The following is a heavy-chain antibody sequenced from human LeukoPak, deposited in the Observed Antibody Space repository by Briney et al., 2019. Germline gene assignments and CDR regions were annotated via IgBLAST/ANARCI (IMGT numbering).Heavy chain of an antibody. V-gene: IGHV4-38-2*01. D-gene: IGHD3-3*01. Sequence: SETLSLTCAVSGYSISSGYYWGWIRQPPGKGLEWIGSIYHSGSTYYNPSLKSRVTISVDTSKNQFSLKLSSVTAADTAVYYCARHLSPYYDFWSGYSYFDYWGQGTLVTV. J-gene: IGHJ4*02. CDR3: ARHLSPYYDFWSGYSYFDY. CDR1: GYSISSGYY. CDR2: IYHSGST.